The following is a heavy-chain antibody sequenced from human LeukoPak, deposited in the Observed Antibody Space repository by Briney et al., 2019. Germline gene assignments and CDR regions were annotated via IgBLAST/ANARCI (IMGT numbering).Heavy chain of an antibody. Sequence: PSETLSLTCTVSGASFNTDYHYWTWIRLPAAKGLEWIGRISATGSTNYNPSLKSRVTISVDTSKNQFSLKLSSVTAADTAVYYCARHVRKRGIAVAGTPGWFDPWGQGTLVTVSS. CDR3: ARHVRKRGIAVAGTPGWFDP. CDR1: GASFNTDYHY. V-gene: IGHV4-61*02. D-gene: IGHD6-19*01. J-gene: IGHJ5*02. CDR2: ISATGST.